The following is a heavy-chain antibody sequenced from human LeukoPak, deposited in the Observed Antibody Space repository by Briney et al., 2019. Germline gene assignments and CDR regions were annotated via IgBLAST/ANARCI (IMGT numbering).Heavy chain of an antibody. D-gene: IGHD1-7*01. J-gene: IGHJ4*02. Sequence: PSETLSLTCTVSGGSIITTYYWSWIRRPPGKGREGMGYIYYTGSTNYNPSLKSRVTISLDTSKNQFSLKLSSVTAADTAMYYCASFSNWYWMYWGQGTLVTVSS. CDR3: ASFSNWYWMY. CDR2: IYYTGST. V-gene: IGHV4-59*08. CDR1: GGSIITTYY.